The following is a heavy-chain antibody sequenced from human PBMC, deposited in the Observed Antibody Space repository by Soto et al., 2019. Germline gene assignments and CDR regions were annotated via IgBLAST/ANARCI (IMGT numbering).Heavy chain of an antibody. J-gene: IGHJ6*02. CDR2: IYPGDSDT. CDR1: GDTFTDYC. Sequence: GDALRTSCKGSGDTFTDYCSGWMLQMPGKGLEWMGIIYPGDSDTKYNPSFQGQVTISADKSITTTYLQWSSLKASDTAIYYCAASIFSSGMDVSGQATPLTASS. V-gene: IGHV5-51*01. CDR3: AASIFSSGMDV.